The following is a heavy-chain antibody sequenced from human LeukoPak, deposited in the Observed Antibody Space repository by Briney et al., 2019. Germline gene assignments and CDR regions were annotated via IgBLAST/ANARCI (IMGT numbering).Heavy chain of an antibody. CDR1: GGSISSYY. D-gene: IGHD2/OR15-2a*01. J-gene: IGHJ4*02. CDR2: IYYSGST. CDR3: ARVNSLGYYFDY. V-gene: IGHV4-59*01. Sequence: SETLSLTCTVSGGSISSYYWSWIRQPPGKGLEWIGYIYYSGSTNYNPSLESRVTISVDTSKNLFSLRLTSVTAADTAVYYCARVNSLGYYFDYWGQGTLVTVSS.